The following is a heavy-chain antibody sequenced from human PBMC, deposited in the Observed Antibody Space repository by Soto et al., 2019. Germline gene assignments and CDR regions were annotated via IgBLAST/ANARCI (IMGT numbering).Heavy chain of an antibody. Sequence: WVRHMPGKGLEWMGIIYPGDSDTRYSPSFQGQVTISADKSISTAYLQWSSLKASDTAMYYCASSRKPAALYYFDYWGQGTLVTVSS. V-gene: IGHV5-51*01. CDR2: IYPGDSDT. CDR3: ASSRKPAALYYFDY. D-gene: IGHD2-2*01. J-gene: IGHJ4*02.